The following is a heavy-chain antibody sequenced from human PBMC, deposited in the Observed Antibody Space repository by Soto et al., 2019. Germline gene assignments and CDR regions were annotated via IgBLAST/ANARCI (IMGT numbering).Heavy chain of an antibody. CDR3: ARGPAGGRKIYYSYYGMDV. CDR1: AGSISSYY. Sequence: SETLSLTCTVSAGSISSYYWSWIRQPPGKGLEWIGYIYYSGSTNYNPSLKSRVTISVDTSKNQFAPKLSSVTAADTAVYYGARGPAGGRKIYYSYYGMDVWGQGTTVTVSS. V-gene: IGHV4-59*12. CDR2: IYYSGST. J-gene: IGHJ6*02. D-gene: IGHD3-10*01.